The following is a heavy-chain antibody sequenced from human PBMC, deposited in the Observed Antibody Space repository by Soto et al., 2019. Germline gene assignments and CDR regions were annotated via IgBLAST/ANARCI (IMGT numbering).Heavy chain of an antibody. Sequence: QVTLKESGPAVVKPTETLTLTCTISGFSLTNGKMGVSWIRQAPGKALEWLAHFFSDAERSYSPSLQSRLTLSPDTLGTPGGLSMTRMDPVRTGKYFRARVNGDPPAPLFGMDPWGQGTTVTVSS. V-gene: IGHV2-26*03. J-gene: IGHJ6*02. CDR2: FFSDAER. D-gene: IGHD2-21*02. CDR3: ARVNGDPPAPLFGMDP. CDR1: GFSLTNGKMG.